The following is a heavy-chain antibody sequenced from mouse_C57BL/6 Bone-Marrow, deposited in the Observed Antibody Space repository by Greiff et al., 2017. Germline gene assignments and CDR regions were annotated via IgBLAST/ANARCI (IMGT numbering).Heavy chain of an antibody. V-gene: IGHV1-55*01. Sequence: QAQLQQPGAELVKPGASVKMSCKASGYTFTSYWITWVKQRPGQGLEWIGDIYPGSGSTNYNEKFKSKATLTVDTSSSTAYMQLSSLTSEDSAVYYCARNDGYLAWFAYWGQGTLVTVSA. CDR1: GYTFTSYW. CDR3: ARNDGYLAWFAY. J-gene: IGHJ3*01. D-gene: IGHD2-3*01. CDR2: IYPGSGST.